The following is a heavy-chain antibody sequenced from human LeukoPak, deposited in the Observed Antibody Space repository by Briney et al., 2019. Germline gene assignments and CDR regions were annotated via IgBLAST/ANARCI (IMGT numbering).Heavy chain of an antibody. CDR2: IYSGGSP. CDR3: ARDLNYYDSSGYGH. J-gene: IGHJ4*02. CDR1: GFTLSTNY. V-gene: IGHV3-53*01. D-gene: IGHD3-22*01. Sequence: GGSLRLSCAASGFTLSTNYMSWVRQAPGKGLEWVSVIYSGGSPYYADSVKGRFTISRDNSKNTLYLQMNSLRAEDTAVYYCARDLNYYDSSGYGHWGQGTLVTVSS.